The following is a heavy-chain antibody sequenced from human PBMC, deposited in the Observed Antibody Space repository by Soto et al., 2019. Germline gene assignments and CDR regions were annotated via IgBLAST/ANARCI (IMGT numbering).Heavy chain of an antibody. J-gene: IGHJ5*02. CDR1: GFSPTSHY. D-gene: IGHD4-17*01. CDR2: ISDSGNT. Sequence: ETLSLTCLFSGFSPTSHYWILLRPPPGKGLEWIGCISDSGNTYYNPSLHSRVTISIDTSTNQFLLDLTSVTTADTAVYYCARVPTTVTHPKSPFLVDRDVKDESFAPWGQGNLVTFS. CDR3: ARVPTTVTHPKSPFLVDRDVKDESFAP. V-gene: IGHV4-59*11.